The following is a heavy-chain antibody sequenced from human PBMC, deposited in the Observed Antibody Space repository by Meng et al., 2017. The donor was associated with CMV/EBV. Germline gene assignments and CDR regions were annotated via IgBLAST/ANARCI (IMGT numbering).Heavy chain of an antibody. CDR2: IYYSGST. D-gene: IGHD2-21*01. V-gene: IGHV4-59*12. CDR3: ATRDGLFPGWGRYYYYGMDV. CDR1: GGSISSYY. Sequence: GSLRLSCTVSGGSISSYYWSWIRQPPGKGLEWIGYIYYSGSTNYNPSLKSRVTISVDTSKNQFSLELSSVTAADTAVYYCATRDGLFPGWGRYYYYGMDVWGQGTTVTVSS. J-gene: IGHJ6*02.